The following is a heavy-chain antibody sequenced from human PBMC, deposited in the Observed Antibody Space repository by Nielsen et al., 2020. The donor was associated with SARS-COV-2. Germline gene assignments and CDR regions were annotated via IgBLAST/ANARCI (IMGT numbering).Heavy chain of an antibody. J-gene: IGHJ6*02. D-gene: IGHD3-10*01. CDR2: ISYDGSNK. Sequence: WPRQPPGKGLEWVAVISYDGSNKYYADSVKGRFTISRDNSKNTLYLQMNSLRAEDTAVYYCAKDQGLRGYYGSGSYYVGYYYYGMDVWGQGTTVTVSS. V-gene: IGHV3-30*18. CDR3: AKDQGLRGYYGSGSYYVGYYYYGMDV.